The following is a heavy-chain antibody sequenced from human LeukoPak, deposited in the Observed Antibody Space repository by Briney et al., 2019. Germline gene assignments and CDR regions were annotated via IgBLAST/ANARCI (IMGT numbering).Heavy chain of an antibody. D-gene: IGHD6-6*01. CDR2: ISGRGGNT. V-gene: IGHV3-23*01. J-gene: IGHJ5*02. CDR1: GFTFSSYA. Sequence: GGSLRLSCAASGFTFSSYAMSWVRQAPGKGLEWVSTISGRGGNTYYADSVKGRFTISRDNSENTLYLQMHSPRAEDTALYYCAKGQSSTSSKWFDPWGQGTLVTVSS. CDR3: AKGQSSTSSKWFDP.